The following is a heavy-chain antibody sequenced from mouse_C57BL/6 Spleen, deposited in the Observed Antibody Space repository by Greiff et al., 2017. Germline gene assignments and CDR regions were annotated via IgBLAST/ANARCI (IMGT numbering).Heavy chain of an antibody. CDR3: ARDDGSSYWYFDV. D-gene: IGHD1-1*01. CDR1: GYTFTSYW. V-gene: IGHV1-55*01. J-gene: IGHJ1*03. CDR2: IYPGSGST. Sequence: VQLQQPGAELVKPGASVKMSCKASGYTFTSYWITWVKQRPGQGLEWIGDIYPGSGSTNYNSKFKNKATLTVDTSSSTAYMQLSRLTSEDSAVYYCARDDGSSYWYFDVWGTGTTVTVSS.